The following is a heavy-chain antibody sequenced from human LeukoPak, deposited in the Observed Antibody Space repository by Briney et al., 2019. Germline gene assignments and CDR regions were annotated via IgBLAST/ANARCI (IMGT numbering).Heavy chain of an antibody. Sequence: PGGSLRLSCAASGFTFSSYGMHWVRQAPGKGLEWVAVIWYDGSNKYYADSVKGRFTISRDNSKNTLYLQMNSLRAEDTAVYYCARTPGLSETYFDYWGQGTLVTVSS. CDR3: ARTPGLSETYFDY. V-gene: IGHV3-33*01. CDR1: GFTFSSYG. D-gene: IGHD3/OR15-3a*01. J-gene: IGHJ4*02. CDR2: IWYDGSNK.